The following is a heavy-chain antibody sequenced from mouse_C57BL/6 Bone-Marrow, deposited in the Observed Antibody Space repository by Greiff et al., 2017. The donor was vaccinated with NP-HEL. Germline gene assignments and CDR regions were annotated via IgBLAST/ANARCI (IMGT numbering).Heavy chain of an antibody. J-gene: IGHJ4*01. CDR1: GYAFSSSW. V-gene: IGHV1-82*01. Sequence: VQLQESGPELVKPGASVKISCKASGYAFSSSWLNWVKQRPGKGLEWIGRIYPGDGDTNYNGKFKGKATLTADKSSSTAYMQLSSLTSEDSAVYFCAERMDYWGQGTSVTVSS. CDR3: AERMDY. CDR2: IYPGDGDT.